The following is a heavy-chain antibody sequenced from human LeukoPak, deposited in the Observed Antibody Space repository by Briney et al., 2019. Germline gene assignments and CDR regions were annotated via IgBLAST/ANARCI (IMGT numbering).Heavy chain of an antibody. V-gene: IGHV3-23*01. CDR3: AKARYSSSWYSDY. Sequence: GGSLRLSCAASGFTFSGYAMSWVRQAPGKGLEWVSAISGSGGSTYYADSVKGRFTISRDNSKNTLYLQMNSLRAEDTAVYYCAKARYSSSWYSDYWGQGTLVTVSS. CDR2: ISGSGGST. D-gene: IGHD6-13*01. CDR1: GFTFSGYA. J-gene: IGHJ4*02.